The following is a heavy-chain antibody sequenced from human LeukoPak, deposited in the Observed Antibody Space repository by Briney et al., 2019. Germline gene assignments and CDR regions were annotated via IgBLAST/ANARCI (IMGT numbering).Heavy chain of an antibody. CDR2: ISSSSSYI. D-gene: IGHD2-15*01. CDR1: GFTVSSNY. J-gene: IGHJ5*02. CDR3: AREKLLAYNWFDP. Sequence: PGGSLRLSCAASGFTVSSNYMSWVRQAPGKGLEWVSSISSSSSYIYYADSVKGRFTISRDNAKNSLYLQMNSLRAEDTAVYYCAREKLLAYNWFDPWGQGTLVTVSS. V-gene: IGHV3-21*01.